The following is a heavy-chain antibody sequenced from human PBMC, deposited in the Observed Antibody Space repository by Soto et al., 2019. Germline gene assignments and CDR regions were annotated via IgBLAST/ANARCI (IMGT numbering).Heavy chain of an antibody. J-gene: IGHJ4*02. D-gene: IGHD6-13*01. Sequence: PSETLSLTCTVSGGSISSYYWSWIRQPPGKGLEWIGYIYYSGSTNYNPSLKSRVTISVDTSKNQFSLKLSSVTAADTAVYYCASSGTAAPHKPTDYWGQGTLVTVSS. CDR3: ASSGTAAPHKPTDY. CDR1: GGSISSYY. V-gene: IGHV4-59*08. CDR2: IYYSGST.